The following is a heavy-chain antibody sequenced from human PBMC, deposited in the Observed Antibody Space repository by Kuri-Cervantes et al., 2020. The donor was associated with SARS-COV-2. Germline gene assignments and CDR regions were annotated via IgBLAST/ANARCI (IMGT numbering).Heavy chain of an antibody. J-gene: IGHJ4*02. D-gene: IGHD6-19*01. Sequence: ASVKVSCKASGYTFTSYAMNWVRQAPGQGLEWMGWISAYNGNTNYAQKLQGRVTMTTDTSTSTAYMELSGLKSEDTALYYCASDGVSGSLSLDFWGQGTLVTVSS. CDR3: ASDGVSGSLSLDF. CDR2: ISAYNGNT. V-gene: IGHV1-18*01. CDR1: GYTFTSYA.